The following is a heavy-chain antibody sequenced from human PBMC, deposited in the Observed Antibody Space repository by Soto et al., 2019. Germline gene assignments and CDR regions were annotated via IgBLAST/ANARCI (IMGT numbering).Heavy chain of an antibody. D-gene: IGHD5-18*01. V-gene: IGHV4-34*01. CDR3: AGGVSYGFVRPFSY. J-gene: IGHJ4*02. Sequence: ASETLSLTCAVYGGSFSGYYWSWIRQPPGKGLEWIGEINHSGSTNYNPSLKSRVTISVDTSKNQFSLKLSSVTAADTAVYYCAGGVSYGFVRPFSYWGQGTLVTVSS. CDR2: INHSGST. CDR1: GGSFSGYY.